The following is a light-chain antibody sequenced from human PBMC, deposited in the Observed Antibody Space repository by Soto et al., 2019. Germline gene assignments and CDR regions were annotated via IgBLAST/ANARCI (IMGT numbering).Light chain of an antibody. CDR1: QSVSSTY. CDR3: QQYGSSPST. Sequence: EIVLTQSPGTLSLSPGERATLSCRASQSVSSTYLAWYQQKPGQAPRLLIYGASSRATGIPDRIRGSGSGTDFTLTISRLEPEDFAVYDCQQYGSSPSTFGQGTKVEIK. J-gene: IGKJ1*01. V-gene: IGKV3-20*01. CDR2: GAS.